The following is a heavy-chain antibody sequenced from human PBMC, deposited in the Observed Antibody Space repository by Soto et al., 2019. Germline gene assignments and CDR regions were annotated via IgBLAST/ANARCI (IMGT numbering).Heavy chain of an antibody. D-gene: IGHD3-22*01. J-gene: IGHJ4*02. CDR1: GFTFSSYA. CDR3: ANFPHANYDSSGSRDY. CDR2: ISGSGGST. V-gene: IGHV3-23*01. Sequence: GGSLRLSCAASGFTFSSYAMSWVRQAPGKGLEWVSAISGSGGSTYYADSVKGRFTISRDNSKNTLYLQMNSLRAEDTAVYYCANFPHANYDSSGSRDYWGQGALVTVSS.